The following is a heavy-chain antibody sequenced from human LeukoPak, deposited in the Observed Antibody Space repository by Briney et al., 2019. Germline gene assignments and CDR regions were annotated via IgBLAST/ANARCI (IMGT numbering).Heavy chain of an antibody. CDR2: IIPIFGTA. J-gene: IGHJ4*02. CDR1: GGTFSSYA. V-gene: IGHV1-69*05. D-gene: IGHD3-22*01. CDR3: ASPSSTYSSGYLY. Sequence: ASVKVSCKASGGTFSSYAISWVRQAPGQGLGWMGGIIPIFGTANYARKFQGRVTITTDESTSTAYMELSSLRSEDTAVYYCASPSSTYSSGYLYWGQGTLVTVSS.